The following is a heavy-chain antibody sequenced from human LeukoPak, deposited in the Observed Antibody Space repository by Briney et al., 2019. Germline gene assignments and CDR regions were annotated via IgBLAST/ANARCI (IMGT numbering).Heavy chain of an antibody. V-gene: IGHV4-4*02. Sequence: PSETLSLTCAVSGGSISSSTWWTWVRQPPGKGLEWIGEIFHSGSTNSNPSLKSRLTMSMDESKHEFSLKLTSVTAADTAVYYCASGGLVSRFLDHWGQGTLVTVSS. D-gene: IGHD3-3*01. CDR2: IFHSGST. CDR1: GGSISSSTW. CDR3: ASGGLVSRFLDH. J-gene: IGHJ4*02.